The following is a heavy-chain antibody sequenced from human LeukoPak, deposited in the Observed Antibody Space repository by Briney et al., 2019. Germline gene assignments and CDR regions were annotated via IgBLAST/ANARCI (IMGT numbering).Heavy chain of an antibody. CDR2: ITPIFDTP. CDR3: ARGPPPLYSGSYRPLDH. V-gene: IGHV1-69*01. D-gene: IGHD1-26*01. J-gene: IGHJ4*02. Sequence: SVKVSCKAPGGTFSSYAISWVRQAPGQGLEWVGGITPIFDTPNYAPKLQGRLTINADGSTSTVYMELRSLRSEDTAVYFCARGPPPLYSGSYRPLDHWGQGTLVTVSS. CDR1: GGTFSSYA.